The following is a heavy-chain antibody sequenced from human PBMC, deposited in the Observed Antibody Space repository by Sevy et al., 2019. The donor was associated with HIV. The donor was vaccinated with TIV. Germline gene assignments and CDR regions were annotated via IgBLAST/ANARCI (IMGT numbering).Heavy chain of an antibody. D-gene: IGHD2-21*01. CDR1: GFTFTDYF. J-gene: IGHJ4*02. CDR3: ARELWPGDY. V-gene: IGHV3-7*01. Sequence: GGYLRLSCAASGFTFTDYFMGWVRQAPGKGLEWLANIDQDGSQKNYVDSVKGRFTISRDNAKNSVYLQMNRLRVADTAVYYCARELWPGDYWGQGTLVTVSS. CDR2: IDQDGSQK.